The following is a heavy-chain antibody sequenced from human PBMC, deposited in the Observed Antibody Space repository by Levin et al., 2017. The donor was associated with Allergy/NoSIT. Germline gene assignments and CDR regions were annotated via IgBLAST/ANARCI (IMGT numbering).Heavy chain of an antibody. J-gene: IGHJ5*02. CDR3: AKDLVVGSCYGS. D-gene: IGHD2-15*01. CDR2: ISGSGGST. Sequence: GESLKISCAASGFTFSSYAMSWVRQAPGKGLEWVSAISGSGGSTYYADSVKGRFTISRDNSKNTLYLQMNSLRAEDTAVYYCAKDLVVGSCYGSWGQGTLVTVSS. V-gene: IGHV3-23*01. CDR1: GFTFSSYA.